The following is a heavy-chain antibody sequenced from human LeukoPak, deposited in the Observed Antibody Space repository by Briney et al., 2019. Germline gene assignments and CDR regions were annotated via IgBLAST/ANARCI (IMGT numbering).Heavy chain of an antibody. CDR1: GYTFTGYY. CDR2: INPNSGGT. V-gene: IGHV1-2*02. D-gene: IGHD1-26*01. Sequence: EASVKVSCKASGYTFTGYYMHWVRQAPGQGLEWMGWINPNSGGTKYAQKFQGRVTMTRDTSISTAYMELSRLRSDATAVYYCARVRWELLRPFDYWGQGTLVTVSS. J-gene: IGHJ4*02. CDR3: ARVRWELLRPFDY.